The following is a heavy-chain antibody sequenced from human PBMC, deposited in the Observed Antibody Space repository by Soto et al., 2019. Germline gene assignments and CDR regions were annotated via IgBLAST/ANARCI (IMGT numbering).Heavy chain of an antibody. CDR3: ARDYYDILTGYSYDAFDI. CDR2: IKQDGSEK. Sequence: GGSLRLSCAASGFTCSRYWMSWVRQAPGKGLEWVANIKQDGSEKYYVDSVKGRFTISRDNAKNSLYLQMNSLRAEDTAVYYCARDYYDILTGYSYDAFDIWGQGTTVTVSS. V-gene: IGHV3-7*01. J-gene: IGHJ3*02. D-gene: IGHD3-9*01. CDR1: GFTCSRYW.